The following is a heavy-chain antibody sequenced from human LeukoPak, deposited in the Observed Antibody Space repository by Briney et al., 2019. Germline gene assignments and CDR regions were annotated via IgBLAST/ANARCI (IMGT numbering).Heavy chain of an antibody. CDR1: GFTFGDYA. D-gene: IGHD3-3*01. CDR2: IRSKAYGGTT. V-gene: IGHV3-49*03. J-gene: IGHJ4*02. Sequence: PGGSLRLSCTASGFTFGDYAMSWFRQAPGKGLEWVGFIRSKAYGGTTEYAASVKGRFTISRDDSKSIAYLQMNSLKTEDTAVYYCTTDRFLEWLPDYWGQRTLVTVSS. CDR3: TTDRFLEWLPDY.